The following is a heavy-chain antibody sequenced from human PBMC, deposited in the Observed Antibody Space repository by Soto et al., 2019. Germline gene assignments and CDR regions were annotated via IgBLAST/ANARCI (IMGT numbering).Heavy chain of an antibody. V-gene: IGHV1-18*01. CDR2: ISAYNGNT. CDR1: GYTFTSYG. Sequence: ASVKVSCKASGYTFTSYGIIWVRQAPGQGLEWMGWISAYNGNTNYAQKLQGRVTMTTDTSTSTAYMELRSLRSDDTAVYYCARDCSGGSCYQYFQHWGQGTLVTVSS. D-gene: IGHD2-15*01. J-gene: IGHJ1*01. CDR3: ARDCSGGSCYQYFQH.